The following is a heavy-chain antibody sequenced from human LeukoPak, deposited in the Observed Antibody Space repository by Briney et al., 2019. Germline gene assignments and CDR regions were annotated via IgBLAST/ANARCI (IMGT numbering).Heavy chain of an antibody. V-gene: IGHV1-69*13. D-gene: IGHD3-3*01. J-gene: IGHJ4*02. CDR2: IIPIFGTA. CDR1: GGTFSSYA. Sequence: SVKVSXKASGGTFSSYAISWVRQAPGQGLEWMGGIIPIFGTANYAQKFQGRVTITADESTSTAYMELSSLRSEDTAVYYCAGTRADYDFWSGYFDYWGQGTLVTVSS. CDR3: AGTRADYDFWSGYFDY.